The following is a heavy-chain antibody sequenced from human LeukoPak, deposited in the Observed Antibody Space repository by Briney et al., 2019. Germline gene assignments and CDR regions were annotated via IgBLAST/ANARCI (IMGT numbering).Heavy chain of an antibody. V-gene: IGHV4-39*01. CDR3: ARHDRIIASPLV. CDR2: IYYSGST. Sequence: PSGTLSLTCIVSGGSISSLNLWSWLRQPPGKGLEWIGSIYYSGSTYYNPSLKSRLTISVDTSKNQFSLKLSSVTAADTAVYYCARHDRIIASPLVWGQGTLVTVSS. J-gene: IGHJ4*02. D-gene: IGHD6-13*01. CDR1: GGSISSLNL.